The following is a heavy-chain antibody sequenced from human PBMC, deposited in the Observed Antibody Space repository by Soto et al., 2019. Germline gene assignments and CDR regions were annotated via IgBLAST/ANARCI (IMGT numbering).Heavy chain of an antibody. CDR2: IYYSGST. J-gene: IGHJ5*02. CDR3: ASRVSLVRAVWGFDP. CDR1: GGSITSGDHY. V-gene: IGHV4-30-4*01. Sequence: QVQLQESGPGLVKPSQTLSLTCTVSGGSITSGDHYWTWIRQSPGKGLEWIGHIYYSGSTYYNPSLKSRLTISLDTSKIQFSLNLSSVTAADTAVYYCASRVSLVRAVWGFDPWGQGTLVTVSS. D-gene: IGHD3-10*01.